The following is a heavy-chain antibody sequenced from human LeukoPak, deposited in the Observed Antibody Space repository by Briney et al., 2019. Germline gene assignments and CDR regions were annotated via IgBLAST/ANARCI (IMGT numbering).Heavy chain of an antibody. D-gene: IGHD3-10*01. V-gene: IGHV3-74*01. CDR1: GFTFSSYW. Sequence: PGGSLRLSCAASGFTFSSYWMHWVRQAPGKGLVWVSRINTDGSSTSYADSVKGRFTISRDNAKNSLYLQMNRLRAEDTALYHCARHYGSGTYYYYMDVWGKGTTVTVSS. CDR2: INTDGSST. J-gene: IGHJ6*03. CDR3: ARHYGSGTYYYYMDV.